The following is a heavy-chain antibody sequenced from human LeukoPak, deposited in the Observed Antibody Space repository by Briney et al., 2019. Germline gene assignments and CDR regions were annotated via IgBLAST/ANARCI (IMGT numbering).Heavy chain of an antibody. Sequence: ASVKVSCKVSGYTLTELSMHWVRQAPGKGLEWMGGFDPEDGETIYAQKFQGRVTMTEDTSTDTAYMELSSLRSEDTAVYYCATGLISPVAGASHVLGYWGQGTLVTVSS. J-gene: IGHJ4*02. CDR1: GYTLTELS. V-gene: IGHV1-24*01. CDR2: FDPEDGET. CDR3: ATGLISPVAGASHVLGY. D-gene: IGHD4-23*01.